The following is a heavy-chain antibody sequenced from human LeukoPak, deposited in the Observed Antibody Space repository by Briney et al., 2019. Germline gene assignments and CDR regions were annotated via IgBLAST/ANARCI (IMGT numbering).Heavy chain of an antibody. V-gene: IGHV4-61*02. D-gene: IGHD6-13*01. CDR1: GGSISSGSYY. CDR3: ARRYSSSWYRAFDI. CDR2: IYTSGST. Sequence: PSETLSLTCTVSGGSISSGSYYWSWIRQPAGKGLEWIGRIYTSGSTNYNPSLKSRVTISVDTSKNQFSLKLSSVTAADTAVYYCARRYSSSWYRAFDIWGQGTMVTVSS. J-gene: IGHJ3*02.